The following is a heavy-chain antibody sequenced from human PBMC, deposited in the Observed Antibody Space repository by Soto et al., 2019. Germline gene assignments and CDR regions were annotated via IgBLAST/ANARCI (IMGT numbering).Heavy chain of an antibody. V-gene: IGHV3-23*01. CDR3: AKSFATNYYGSGSRYYYYMDV. CDR1: GFTFSSYA. Sequence: GGSLRLSCAASGFTFSSYAMSWVRQAPGKGLEWVSAISGSGGSTYYADSVKGRFTISRDNSKNTLYLQMNSLRAEDTAVYYCAKSFATNYYGSGSRYYYYMDVWGKGTTVTVSS. CDR2: ISGSGGST. D-gene: IGHD3-10*01. J-gene: IGHJ6*03.